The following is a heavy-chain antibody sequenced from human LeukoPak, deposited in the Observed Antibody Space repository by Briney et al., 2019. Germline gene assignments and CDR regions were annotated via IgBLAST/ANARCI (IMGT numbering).Heavy chain of an antibody. CDR1: GFTFSSYA. D-gene: IGHD3-10*01. Sequence: AGSLRCSCSGSGFTFSSYARSWLGPAPGQGLEWVSAISGSGGSTYYTDSVKGRFTISRDKSKTTLYLQMNSLRAEDTAVYYCAKGRPITMVRGVLFDYWGQGTLVTVSS. CDR2: ISGSGGST. V-gene: IGHV3-23*01. CDR3: AKGRPITMVRGVLFDY. J-gene: IGHJ4*02.